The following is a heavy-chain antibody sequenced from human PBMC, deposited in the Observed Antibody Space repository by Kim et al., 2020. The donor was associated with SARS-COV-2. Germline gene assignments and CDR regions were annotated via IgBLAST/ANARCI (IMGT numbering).Heavy chain of an antibody. Sequence: GRFSISRDNSKNSLYLQMNSLRTEDTALYYCAKDMGSASYSSSWYSGFDYWGQGTLVTVSS. D-gene: IGHD6-13*01. V-gene: IGHV3-43*01. CDR3: AKDMGSASYSSSWYSGFDY. J-gene: IGHJ4*02.